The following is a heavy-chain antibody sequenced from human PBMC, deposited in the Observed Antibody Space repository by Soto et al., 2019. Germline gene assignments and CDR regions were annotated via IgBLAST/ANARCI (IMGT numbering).Heavy chain of an antibody. D-gene: IGHD4-17*01. CDR3: ARASTTVTTLDY. CDR1: GRSISSGGYS. Sequence: SETLSLTCAVSGRSISSGGYSWIWIRQPPGKGLDWIGYIYHSGSTYYNPSLKSRVTISVDRSKNQFSLKLSSVTAADTAVYYCARASTTVTTLDYWGQGTLVTVS. V-gene: IGHV4-30-2*01. CDR2: IYHSGST. J-gene: IGHJ4*02.